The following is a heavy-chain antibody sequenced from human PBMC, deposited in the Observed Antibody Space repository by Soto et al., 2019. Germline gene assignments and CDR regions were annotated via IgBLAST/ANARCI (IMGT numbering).Heavy chain of an antibody. V-gene: IGHV1-69*13. Sequence: QVHLVQSGAEVKKPGSSVKVSCKYSGGTFRTESINWVRQAPGQGPEWMGGILPFFGTADYAPRFQGRVPVTAAGATTTAYREFRSVTSQDTAVYFCARGHEYGGNSEAFDVWGQGTMVTVSS. CDR2: ILPFFGTA. D-gene: IGHD4-17*01. CDR3: ARGHEYGGNSEAFDV. CDR1: GGTFRTES. J-gene: IGHJ3*01.